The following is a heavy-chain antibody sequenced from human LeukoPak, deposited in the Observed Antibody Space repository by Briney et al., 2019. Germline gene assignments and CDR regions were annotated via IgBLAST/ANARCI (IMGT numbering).Heavy chain of an antibody. CDR3: AKGGDDIVVVPAAMGPLDYFDY. D-gene: IGHD2-2*01. Sequence: GGSLRLSCAASGFTFSSYGMHWVRQAPGKGLEWVAVISYDGSNKYYADSVKGRFTISRDNSKNTLYLQMNSLRAEDTAVYYCAKGGDDIVVVPAAMGPLDYFDYWGQGTLVTVSS. CDR1: GFTFSSYG. V-gene: IGHV3-30*18. J-gene: IGHJ4*02. CDR2: ISYDGSNK.